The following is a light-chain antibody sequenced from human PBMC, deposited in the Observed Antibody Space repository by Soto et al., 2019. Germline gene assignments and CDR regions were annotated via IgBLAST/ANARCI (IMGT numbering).Light chain of an antibody. CDR2: DAS. Sequence: EIVLTQSPATLSLSPGERATLSCRASQSVSSYLARYQQKPGQAPRLLIYDASHRATGIPARFSGSGSGTDFTRTISSLEPEDLAVYYCQQRSNWPPRSPFGQGTKLEIK. J-gene: IGKJ2*01. CDR1: QSVSSY. CDR3: QQRSNWPPRSP. V-gene: IGKV3-11*01.